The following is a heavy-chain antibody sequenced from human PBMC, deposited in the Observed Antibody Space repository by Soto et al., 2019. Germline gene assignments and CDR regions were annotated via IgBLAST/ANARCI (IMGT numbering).Heavy chain of an antibody. CDR1: GGSISSYY. V-gene: IGHV4-59*01. CDR3: ARYYYDSSGYYWFDP. Sequence: SATLSLTCTVSGGSISSYYWSWIRQPPGKGLEWIGYIYYSGSTNYNPSLKSRVTISVDTSKNQFSLKLSSVTAADTAVYYCARYYYDSSGYYWFDPWGQGTLVTVSS. CDR2: IYYSGST. J-gene: IGHJ5*02. D-gene: IGHD3-22*01.